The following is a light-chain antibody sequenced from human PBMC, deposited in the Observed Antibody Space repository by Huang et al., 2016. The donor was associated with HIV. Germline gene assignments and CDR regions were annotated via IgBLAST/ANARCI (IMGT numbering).Light chain of an antibody. J-gene: IGKJ1*01. V-gene: IGKV1-NL1*01. Sequence: DIQMTQSPSSLSTSVGDRVTITCRASQGISNSLAWYQQRPGKPPKVLLYAASRLQSGVPSRFSGRGSGTDYTLTISSLQPEDFATYYCQQYFSTPWTFGQGTRVEV. CDR2: AAS. CDR1: QGISNS. CDR3: QQYFSTPWT.